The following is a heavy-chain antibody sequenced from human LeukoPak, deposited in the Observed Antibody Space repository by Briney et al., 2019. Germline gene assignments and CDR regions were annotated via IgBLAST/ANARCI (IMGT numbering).Heavy chain of an antibody. CDR1: GGSISSYY. V-gene: IGHV4-4*07. J-gene: IGHJ5*02. D-gene: IGHD4-11*01. Sequence: SETLSLTCTVSGGSISSYYWSWIRQPAGKGLEWIRRIYTSGSTNYNPSLKSRVTMSVDTSKNQFSLKLNSVTAADTAVYYCARDRLSNYVSWFDPWGRGTLVTVSS. CDR3: ARDRLSNYVSWFDP. CDR2: IYTSGST.